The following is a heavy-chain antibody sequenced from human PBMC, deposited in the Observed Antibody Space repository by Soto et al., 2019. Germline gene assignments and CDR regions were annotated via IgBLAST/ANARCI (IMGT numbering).Heavy chain of an antibody. J-gene: IGHJ4*02. V-gene: IGHV4-34*01. Sequence: QVQLPQWGAGLLKPSETLSLPCAVSGGSFRGYYWRWIRQPPGQGLEWIGEINPRGSTTSNPSLKRRGTIAVDTSKTQFSLKLSAVTAADTAGNYGERGGIVATRSPRPEDYWGQGTQDTVSS. CDR2: INPRGST. CDR3: ERGGIVATRSPRPEDY. D-gene: IGHD5-12*01. CDR1: GGSFRGYY.